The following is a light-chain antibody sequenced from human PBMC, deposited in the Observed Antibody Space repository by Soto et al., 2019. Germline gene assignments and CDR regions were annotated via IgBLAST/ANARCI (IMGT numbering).Light chain of an antibody. Sequence: SPSTLSVAPRERATLSCRASQSVSSNLAWYQQKPGEAPRLLNYDASNRGTGIPARFSGSGAGTVFTLTISSLEPEHFAVYCCQQGSHLVTFGEGTRLEIK. J-gene: IGKJ5*01. V-gene: IGKV3-11*01. CDR2: DAS. CDR1: QSVSSN. CDR3: QQGSHLVT.